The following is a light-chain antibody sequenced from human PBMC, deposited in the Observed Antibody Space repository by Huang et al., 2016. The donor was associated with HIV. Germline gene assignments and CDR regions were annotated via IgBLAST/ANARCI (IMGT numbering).Light chain of an antibody. J-gene: IGKJ3*01. CDR2: AAS. Sequence: DIRMTQSPSSLSASVGDRVTITCRASQSISNSLNWYQQSPGEAPKLLIYAASTLQSGVPSRFSVSGSGTHFTLTITSLQPEDFATYSCQQYYTTPRVTFGPGTKVDV. CDR1: QSISNS. CDR3: QQYYTTPRVT. V-gene: IGKV1-39*01.